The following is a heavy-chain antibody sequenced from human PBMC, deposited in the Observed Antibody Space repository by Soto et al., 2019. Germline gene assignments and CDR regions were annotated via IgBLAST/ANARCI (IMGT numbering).Heavy chain of an antibody. Sequence: GASVKVSCKASGYTFTGYYMHWVRQAPGQGLEWMGWINPNSGGTNYAQKFQGWVTMTRDTSISTAYVELSSLRSDDTAVYYCASDLGYYDSSGTRHYYYYGMDVWGQGTTVTVSS. V-gene: IGHV1-2*04. J-gene: IGHJ6*02. CDR3: ASDLGYYDSSGTRHYYYYGMDV. D-gene: IGHD3-22*01. CDR2: INPNSGGT. CDR1: GYTFTGYY.